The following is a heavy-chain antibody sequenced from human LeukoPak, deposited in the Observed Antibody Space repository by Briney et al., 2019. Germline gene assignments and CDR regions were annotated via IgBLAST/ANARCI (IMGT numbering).Heavy chain of an antibody. D-gene: IGHD4-17*01. CDR2: ISGNGGRS. Sequence: GGSLGLSCAASGFTFSSYAMSWVRQAPGKGLEWVSTISGNGGRSYYADSVKGRFTISRDNSKHTLYLQMNSLRAEDTAVYYCAKGADYGAYYFDYWGQGILVTVSS. V-gene: IGHV3-23*01. CDR3: AKGADYGAYYFDY. J-gene: IGHJ4*02. CDR1: GFTFSSYA.